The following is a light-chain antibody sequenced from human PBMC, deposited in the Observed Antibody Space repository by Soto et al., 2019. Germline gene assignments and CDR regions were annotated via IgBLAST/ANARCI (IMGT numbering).Light chain of an antibody. J-gene: IGKJ4*01. CDR1: QSVSSN. V-gene: IGKV3-15*01. Sequence: IVMTQSPATLSVSPGERATLSCRASQSVSSNLAWYQQKPGQAPRLLIYGASTRATGIPARFSGSGSGTEFTLTISSLQYEDFAVYYWQQYNNWPLTFGGGTKVEIK. CDR2: GAS. CDR3: QQYNNWPLT.